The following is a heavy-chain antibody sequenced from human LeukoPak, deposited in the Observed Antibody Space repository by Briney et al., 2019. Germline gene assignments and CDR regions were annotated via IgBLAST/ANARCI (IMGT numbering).Heavy chain of an antibody. CDR3: ARDSDSGWPL. CDR2: IYYSGST. CDR1: GGSLSGYY. Sequence: NPSETLSLTCAVYGGSLSGYYWSWIRQPPGKGLEWIGYIYYSGSTNYNPSLKSRVTISVDTSKNQFSLKLSSVTAADTAVYYCARDSDSGWPLWGQGTLVTVSS. J-gene: IGHJ4*02. V-gene: IGHV4-59*01. D-gene: IGHD6-19*01.